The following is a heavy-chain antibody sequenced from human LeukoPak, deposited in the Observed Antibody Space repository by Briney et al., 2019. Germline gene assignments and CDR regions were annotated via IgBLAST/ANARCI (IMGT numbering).Heavy chain of an antibody. CDR3: AIRTGRGTFDY. D-gene: IGHD1-26*01. CDR2: ISGSGGST. CDR1: GFTFGRYA. J-gene: IGHJ4*02. Sequence: PGGSRRLSCAASGFTFGRYAMSWVRQAPGKGLEWVSAISGSGGSTYYTESVKGRFTISRDNSKNTLFLQANSLRAEDTAVYFCAIRTGRGTFDYWGQGTLVTVSS. V-gene: IGHV3-23*01.